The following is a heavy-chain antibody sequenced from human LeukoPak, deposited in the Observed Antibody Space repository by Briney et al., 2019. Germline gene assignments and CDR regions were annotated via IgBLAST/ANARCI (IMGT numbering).Heavy chain of an antibody. J-gene: IGHJ4*02. V-gene: IGHV4-31*03. D-gene: IGHD4-17*01. CDR3: ARFSNDHGVKFDY. Sequence: PSQTLSLTCTVSGGSISSGGYYWSWVRQHPEKGLEWIGYIYYSGTAYYNPSLKSRATMSVDTSKNQFSLKLDSVTAADTAVYYCARFSNDHGVKFDYWGQGTLVTVSS. CDR2: IYYSGTA. CDR1: GGSISSGGYY.